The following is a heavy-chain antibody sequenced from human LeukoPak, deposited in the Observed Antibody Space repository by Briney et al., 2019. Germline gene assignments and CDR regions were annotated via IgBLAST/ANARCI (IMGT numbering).Heavy chain of an antibody. V-gene: IGHV3-23*01. Sequence: GGSLRPSFASSRFPFCRHAMRWVRQAPGKGLEWVSTISGSGGSIYYTDSAKGRFTISRDSSKKKLYLQMNSLRADDTAVYYRARYLVVIPTRGNYRDCWGQGTLVTVSS. CDR2: ISGSGGSI. J-gene: IGHJ4*02. D-gene: IGHD1-7*01. CDR3: ARYLVVIPTRGNYRDC. CDR1: RFPFCRHA.